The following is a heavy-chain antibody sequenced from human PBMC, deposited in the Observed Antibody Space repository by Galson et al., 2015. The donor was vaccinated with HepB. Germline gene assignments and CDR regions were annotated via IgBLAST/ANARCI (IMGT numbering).Heavy chain of an antibody. CDR3: ARGFYGSGGYRYYFDY. Sequence: SVKVSCKASGGTFSSYSITWVRQAPGQGLEWMGGIIPIFGTANYAQKFQGRVTITADESTSTAYMELSSLRSEDTAVYYCARGFYGSGGYRYYFDYWGQGTLVTVSS. D-gene: IGHD3-10*01. J-gene: IGHJ4*02. CDR2: IIPIFGTA. CDR1: GGTFSSYS. V-gene: IGHV1-69*13.